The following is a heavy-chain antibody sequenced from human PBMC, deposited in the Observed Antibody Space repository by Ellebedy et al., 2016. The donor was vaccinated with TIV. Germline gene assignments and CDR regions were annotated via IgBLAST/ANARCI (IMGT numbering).Heavy chain of an antibody. Sequence: SVNVSCXASGGTFSNSAISWVRQAPGQGLEWMGRIIPIVGTNYAQKFQGRVTITADRSTSTANMELSSLRFEDTAVYYCATVSRWEAFDAWGQGTVVIVSS. V-gene: IGHV1-69*04. D-gene: IGHD1-26*01. CDR1: GGTFSNSA. CDR3: ATVSRWEAFDA. CDR2: IIPIVGT. J-gene: IGHJ3*01.